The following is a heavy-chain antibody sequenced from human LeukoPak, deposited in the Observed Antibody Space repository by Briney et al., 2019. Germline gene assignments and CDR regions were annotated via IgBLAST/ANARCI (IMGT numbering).Heavy chain of an antibody. CDR2: INPNSGGT. V-gene: IGHV1-2*02. J-gene: IGHJ4*02. CDR1: GGTFSSYA. Sequence: GASVKVSCKASGGTFSSYAISWVRQAPGQGLEWMGWINPNSGGTNYAQKFQGRVTMTRDTSISTAYMELSRLRSDDTAVYYCARDYYDSSGYYYYFDYWGQGTLVTVSS. D-gene: IGHD3-22*01. CDR3: ARDYYDSSGYYYYFDY.